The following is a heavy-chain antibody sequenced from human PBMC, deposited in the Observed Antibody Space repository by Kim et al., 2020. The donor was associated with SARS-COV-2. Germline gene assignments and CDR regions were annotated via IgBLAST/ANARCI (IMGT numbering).Heavy chain of an antibody. CDR2: ISSSSSYI. CDR3: ARDGLGSSGWGIAETTFDP. Sequence: GGSLRLSCAASGFTFSSYSMNWVRQAPGKGLEWVSSISSSSSYIYYADSVKGRFTISRDNAKNSLYLQMNSLRAEGTAVYYCARDGLGSSGWGIAETTFDPWGQGTLVTVAS. CDR1: GFTFSSYS. D-gene: IGHD6-19*01. J-gene: IGHJ5*02. V-gene: IGHV3-21*01.